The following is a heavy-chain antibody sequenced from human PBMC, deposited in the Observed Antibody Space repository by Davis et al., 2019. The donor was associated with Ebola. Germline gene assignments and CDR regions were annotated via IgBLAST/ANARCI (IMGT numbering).Heavy chain of an antibody. CDR3: AKDRTFYYDSSRGYNDYGMDV. J-gene: IGHJ6*02. CDR1: GFLFGNYW. CDR2: ISSSSSYI. Sequence: GESLKISCAAAGFLFGNYWMTWVRQAPGKGLEWVSSISSSSSYIYYADSVKGRFTISRDNAKNSLYLQMNSLRAEDTAVYYCAKDRTFYYDSSRGYNDYGMDVWGQGTTVTVSS. D-gene: IGHD3-22*01. V-gene: IGHV3-21*01.